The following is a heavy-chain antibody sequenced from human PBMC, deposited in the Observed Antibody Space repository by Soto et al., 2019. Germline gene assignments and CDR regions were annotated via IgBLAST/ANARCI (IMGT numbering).Heavy chain of an antibody. CDR1: GFTFSSHA. J-gene: IGHJ4*02. CDR2: ISFDGSNR. D-gene: IGHD3-22*01. CDR3: ARAHGPYYDSSYYGLARNYFDY. V-gene: IGHV3-30*03. Sequence: GGSLRLSCAAAGFTFSSHAMNWVRQAPGKGLEWVAVISFDGSNRYYADSQRGRLTISRDNSRNTLYLQMDNLRPDDTAIYYCARAHGPYYDSSYYGLARNYFDYWGQGTLVTVSS.